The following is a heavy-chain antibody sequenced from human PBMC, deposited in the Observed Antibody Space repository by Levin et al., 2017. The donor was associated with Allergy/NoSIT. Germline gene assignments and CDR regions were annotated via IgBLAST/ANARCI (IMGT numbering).Heavy chain of an antibody. J-gene: IGHJ4*02. V-gene: IGHV1-69*01. Sequence: KISCKTSGGSFSSYTISWVRQAPGQGLEWMGGIIPMLGLANYAQKFQGRVTISADESASTADMEMSSLRSDDTAVYYCARAFGTYYDSWGQGTLVTVSS. CDR2: IIPMLGLA. D-gene: IGHD3-10*01. CDR3: ARAFGTYYDS. CDR1: GGSFSSYT.